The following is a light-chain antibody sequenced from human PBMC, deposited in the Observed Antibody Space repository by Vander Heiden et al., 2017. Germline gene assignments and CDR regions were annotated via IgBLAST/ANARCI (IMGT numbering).Light chain of an antibody. V-gene: IGKV1-33*01. CDR2: DAV. CDR3: QHDGDRLT. Sequence: DIQMTQSPSSLSASVGDRVTITCQASQDISNYLNWYQQRPGKAPRLLIYDAVRWDRGVPSRFSASGSGTDFTFSISSLQPDDVATYYCQHDGDRLTFGGEAKVE. J-gene: IGKJ4*01. CDR1: QDISNY.